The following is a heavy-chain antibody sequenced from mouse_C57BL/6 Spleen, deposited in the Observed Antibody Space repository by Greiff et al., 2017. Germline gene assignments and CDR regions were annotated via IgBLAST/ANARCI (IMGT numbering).Heavy chain of an antibody. Sequence: QVQLQQPGAELVRPGSSVKLSCKASGYTFTSYWMHWVKQRPIQGLEWIGNIDPSDSETHYNQKFKDKATLTVDKSSSTAYMQLSSLTSEDSAVYYCARSITTVVEDYAMDYWGQGTSVTVSS. J-gene: IGHJ4*01. D-gene: IGHD1-1*01. CDR2: IDPSDSET. CDR1: GYTFTSYW. CDR3: ARSITTVVEDYAMDY. V-gene: IGHV1-52*01.